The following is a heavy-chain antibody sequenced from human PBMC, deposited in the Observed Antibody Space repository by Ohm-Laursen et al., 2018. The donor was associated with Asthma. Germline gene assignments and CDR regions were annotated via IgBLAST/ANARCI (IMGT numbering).Heavy chain of an antibody. D-gene: IGHD4-17*01. Sequence: TQTLTLTRTFSGFSLSTCGVGVGWIRQPPGKALEWLALIFWDDDNRYSPSLKSRLTITKDTSKNQVVLTMTNMDPVDTATYYCAHRRVYPDYGDYVGWFDPWGQGTLVTVSS. CDR3: AHRRVYPDYGDYVGWFDP. V-gene: IGHV2-5*02. J-gene: IGHJ5*02. CDR1: GFSLSTCGVG. CDR2: IFWDDDN.